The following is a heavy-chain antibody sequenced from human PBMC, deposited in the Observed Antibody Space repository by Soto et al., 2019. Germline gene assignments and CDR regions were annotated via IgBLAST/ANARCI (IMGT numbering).Heavy chain of an antibody. V-gene: IGHV3-23*01. CDR1: GFTFPRHA. D-gene: IGHD5-12*01. Sequence: EVQLLESGGGLVQPGGSLRLSCAASGFTFPRHAMSWVRQAPGKGLEWVSGISGRGDATYYADSVEGRFTISRDISQNTLYLQMNSLRVEDTAMYYCTRELVTTIIGYWGLGTLVTVSS. CDR3: TRELVTTIIGY. CDR2: ISGRGDAT. J-gene: IGHJ4*02.